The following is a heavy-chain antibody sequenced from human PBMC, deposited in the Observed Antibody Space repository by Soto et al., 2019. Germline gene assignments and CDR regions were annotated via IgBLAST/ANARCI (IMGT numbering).Heavy chain of an antibody. D-gene: IGHD5-12*01. J-gene: IGHJ6*02. CDR3: ARALGYSGYAGMDV. CDR1: GYTFTIYG. Sequence: QVQLVQSGGEVKKPGASVKVSCKASGYTFTIYGINWVRQAPGQGLDWMGWISPDNGNTNYAQKLQGRVTMTTDTSTSTAYMELRSRRSDVTAVYYCARALGYSGYAGMDVWGQGTTVTVSS. V-gene: IGHV1-18*01. CDR2: ISPDNGNT.